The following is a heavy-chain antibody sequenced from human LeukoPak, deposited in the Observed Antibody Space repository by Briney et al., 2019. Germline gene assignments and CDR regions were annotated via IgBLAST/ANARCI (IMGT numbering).Heavy chain of an antibody. CDR1: GGSISSGGYY. Sequence: PSQTLSLTCTVSGGSISSGGYYWSWIRQHPGRGLEWIGYIYYSGSTYYNPSLKGRVTISVDTSKNQFSLKLSSVTAADTAVYYCARSGVFPNAFDIWGQGTMVTVSS. CDR2: IYYSGST. D-gene: IGHD3-3*01. CDR3: ARSGVFPNAFDI. J-gene: IGHJ3*02. V-gene: IGHV4-31*03.